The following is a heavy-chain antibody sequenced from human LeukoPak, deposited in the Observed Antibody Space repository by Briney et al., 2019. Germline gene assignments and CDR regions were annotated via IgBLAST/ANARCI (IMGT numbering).Heavy chain of an antibody. Sequence: SETLSLTCTVSGGSVSGYYWSWIRQSPGKGLEWIGYIFYSGTTLHSPSLKSRVTMSVDTSENQFSLKLTSVTAADTAVYYCARHDVVPVIRRGFDFWGQGILVTVSS. J-gene: IGHJ4*02. CDR2: IFYSGTT. V-gene: IGHV4-59*08. CDR1: GGSVSGYY. D-gene: IGHD2-21*02. CDR3: ARHDVVPVIRRGFDF.